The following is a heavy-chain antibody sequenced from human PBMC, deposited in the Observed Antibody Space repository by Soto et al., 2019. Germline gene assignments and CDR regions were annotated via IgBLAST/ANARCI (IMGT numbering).Heavy chain of an antibody. V-gene: IGHV1-8*01. CDR1: GYTFTSYD. J-gene: IGHJ3*02. CDR2: MNPNSGNT. Sequence: ASVKVSCKASGYTFTSYDINWVRQATGQGLEWMGWMNPNSGNTGYAQKFQGRVTMTRNTSISTAYMELSSLRSEDTAVYYCARADFWSGDAFDIWGQGTMLTVS. CDR3: ARADFWSGDAFDI. D-gene: IGHD3-3*01.